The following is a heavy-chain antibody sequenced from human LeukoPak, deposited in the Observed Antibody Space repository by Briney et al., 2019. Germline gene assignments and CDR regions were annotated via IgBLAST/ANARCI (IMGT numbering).Heavy chain of an antibody. J-gene: IGHJ4*02. CDR2: IYSGGST. CDR1: GFTFSSYT. V-gene: IGHV3-66*01. Sequence: GGSLRLSCAASGFTFSSYTMNWVRQAPGKGLEWVSVIYSGGSTYYADSVKGRFTISRDNSKNTLYLQMNSLRAEDTAVYYCASTQRGDYFDYWGQGTLVTVSS. D-gene: IGHD2-15*01. CDR3: ASTQRGDYFDY.